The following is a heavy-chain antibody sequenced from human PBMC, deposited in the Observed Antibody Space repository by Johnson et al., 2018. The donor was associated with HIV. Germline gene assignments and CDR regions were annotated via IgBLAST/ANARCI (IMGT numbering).Heavy chain of an antibody. CDR3: ARGSGVLTGGDSDAFDI. CDR2: ISNSGSST. V-gene: IGHV3-23*04. D-gene: IGHD4-17*01. CDR1: GFTFSSYD. Sequence: VQLVESGGGLVQPGGSLRLSCAASGFTFSSYDMSWVRQAPGKGLEWVSGISNSGSSTYYADSVKGRFTISRDNSKNTLYLQMNSLRAEDTAVYYCARGSGVLTGGDSDAFDIWGQGTMVTVSS. J-gene: IGHJ3*02.